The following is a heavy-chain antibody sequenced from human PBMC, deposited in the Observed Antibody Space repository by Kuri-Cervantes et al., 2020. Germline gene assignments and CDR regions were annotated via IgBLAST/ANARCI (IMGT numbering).Heavy chain of an antibody. CDR2: IYHSGST. Sequence: SETLSLTCAVSGGSISSSNWWSWVRQPPGKGLEWIGEIYHSGSTSYNPSLKSRVTISLDKSKNQFSLNLSSVTAADTAVYYCARDDLAAAVDYWGQGTLVTVSS. V-gene: IGHV4-4*02. J-gene: IGHJ4*02. CDR1: GGSISSSNW. CDR3: ARDDLAAAVDY. D-gene: IGHD6-13*01.